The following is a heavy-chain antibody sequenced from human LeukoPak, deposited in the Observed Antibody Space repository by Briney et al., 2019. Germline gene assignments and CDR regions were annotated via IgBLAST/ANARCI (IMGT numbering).Heavy chain of an antibody. CDR3: ARGIAAARTGSYFDY. CDR2: MNPNSGNT. V-gene: IGHV1-8*01. Sequence: ASVKVSCKASGYTFTSYDINWVGQATGQGLEWMGWMNPNSGNTGYAQKFQGRVTMTRNTSISTAYMELSSLRSEDTAVYYCARGIAAARTGSYFDYWGQGTLVTVSS. J-gene: IGHJ4*02. D-gene: IGHD6-13*01. CDR1: GYTFTSYD.